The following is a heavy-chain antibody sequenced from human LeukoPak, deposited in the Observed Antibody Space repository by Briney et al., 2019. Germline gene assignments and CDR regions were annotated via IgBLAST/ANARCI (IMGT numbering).Heavy chain of an antibody. CDR1: GFTFSSYW. CDR3: ARGAYYDFWSGYYPSYGMDV. CDR2: IKQDGSEK. J-gene: IGHJ6*02. D-gene: IGHD3-3*01. Sequence: PGGSLRLSCAASGFTFSSYWMSWVRQAPGKGLEWVANIKQDGSEKYYVDSVKGRFTISRDNAKNSLYLQMNSLRAEDTAVYYCARGAYYDFWSGYYPSYGMDVWGQGTTVIVSS. V-gene: IGHV3-7*01.